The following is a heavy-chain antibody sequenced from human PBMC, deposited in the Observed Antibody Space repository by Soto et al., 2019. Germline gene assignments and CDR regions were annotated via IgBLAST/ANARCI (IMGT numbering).Heavy chain of an antibody. D-gene: IGHD3-22*01. CDR3: ARDRGPGSGYYPYWFDP. J-gene: IGHJ5*02. CDR1: GGTFSSYA. V-gene: IGHV1-69*12. Sequence: QVQLVQSGAEVKKPGSSVKVSCKASGGTFSSYAITWVRQAPGLGLEWMGGIIPIFGIANYAQKFQARVTITADESTSTAYMELSSRRSEDTAVYYCARDRGPGSGYYPYWFDPWGQGTLVTVSS. CDR2: IIPIFGIA.